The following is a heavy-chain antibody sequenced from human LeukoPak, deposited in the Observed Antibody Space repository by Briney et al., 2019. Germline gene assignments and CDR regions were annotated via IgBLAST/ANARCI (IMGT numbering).Heavy chain of an antibody. J-gene: IGHJ4*02. CDR2: IIPILGIA. D-gene: IGHD3-22*01. Sequence: ASVNVSCKASGGTFRSYAISWVRQAPGQGLEWMGRIIPILGIANYAQKFQGRVTITADKSTSTAYMELSSLRSEGTAVYYCARSRDSSGYDFDYWGQGTLVTVSS. CDR1: GGTFRSYA. CDR3: ARSRDSSGYDFDY. V-gene: IGHV1-69*04.